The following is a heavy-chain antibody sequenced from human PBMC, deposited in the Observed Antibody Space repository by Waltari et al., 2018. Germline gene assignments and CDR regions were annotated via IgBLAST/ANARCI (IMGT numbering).Heavy chain of an antibody. CDR1: GGSISSGSYY. CDR3: ARGGYSYGSILNFDY. J-gene: IGHJ4*02. Sequence: QVQLQESGPGLVKPSQTLSLTCTVSGGSISSGSYYWSWIRQPAGKGLEWIGRIYTSGSTNYNPSLKSRVTISVDTSKNQFSLKLSSVTAADTAVYYCARGGYSYGSILNFDYWGQGTLVTVSS. V-gene: IGHV4-61*02. CDR2: IYTSGST. D-gene: IGHD5-18*01.